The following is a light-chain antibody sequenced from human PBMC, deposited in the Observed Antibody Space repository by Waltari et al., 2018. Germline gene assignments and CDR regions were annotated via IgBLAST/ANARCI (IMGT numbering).Light chain of an antibody. J-gene: IGKJ2*03. V-gene: IGKV1-5*01. CDR1: KSIHIL. CDR2: KAS. CDR3: QHYNTAAYG. Sequence: DIQMTQSPSSLSASVVDRVTITSRVNKSIHILLAWYQPKPAKAPKLLIYKASSWQSGVPSRFRGSGSVTAFSLTISSLQPEDFATYYCQHYNTAAYGFGQGTKVEI.